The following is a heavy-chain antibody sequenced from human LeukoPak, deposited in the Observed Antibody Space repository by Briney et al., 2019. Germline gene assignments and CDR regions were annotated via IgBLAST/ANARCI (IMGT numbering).Heavy chain of an antibody. CDR2: IRSAVETT. V-gene: IGHV3-23*01. CDR3: AKHFCTGLDCSLFDS. Sequence: GGSLRLSCAASGFTMSHYGVSWVRQAPGKGLEWISGIRSAVETTHYADSVKGRFIISRDDSKNALSLQLNSLRPEDTALYYCAKHFCTGLDCSLFDSWGQGTLVTVSS. CDR1: GFTMSHYG. D-gene: IGHD3/OR15-3a*01. J-gene: IGHJ4*02.